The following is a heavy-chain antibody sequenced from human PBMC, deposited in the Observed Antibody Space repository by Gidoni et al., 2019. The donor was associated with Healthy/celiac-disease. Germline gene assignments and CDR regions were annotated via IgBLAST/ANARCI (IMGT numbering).Heavy chain of an antibody. D-gene: IGHD3-10*01. Sequence: EVQLLESGGGLVQPGGALRLPCAASGFAFSSYAMSWVRQAPGKGLEWVSAISGSGGSTYYADSVKGRFTISRDNSKTTLYLQMTSLRAEDTAVYYCAKVSLWFRERYFDLWGRGTLVTVSS. J-gene: IGHJ2*01. CDR3: AKVSLWFRERYFDL. V-gene: IGHV3-23*01. CDR2: ISGSGGST. CDR1: GFAFSSYA.